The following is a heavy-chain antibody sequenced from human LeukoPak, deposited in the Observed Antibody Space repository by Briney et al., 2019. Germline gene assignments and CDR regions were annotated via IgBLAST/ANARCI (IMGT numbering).Heavy chain of an antibody. CDR2: ISSSGSTI. V-gene: IGHV3-48*04. CDR1: GFTFSSYA. D-gene: IGHD2-21*02. J-gene: IGHJ4*02. CDR3: ARAFVIGDWY. Sequence: PGGSLRLSCAASGFTFSSYAMSWVRQAPGKGLEWVSYISSSGSTIYYADSVKGRFTISRDNAKNSLYLQMNSLRAEDTAVYYCARAFVIGDWYWGQGTLVTVSS.